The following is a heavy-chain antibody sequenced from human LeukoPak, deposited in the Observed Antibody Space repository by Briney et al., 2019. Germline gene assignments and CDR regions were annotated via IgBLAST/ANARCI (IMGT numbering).Heavy chain of an antibody. CDR1: GGSFSGYY. V-gene: IGHV4-34*01. J-gene: IGHJ4*02. CDR3: ARGGGYSRRWAVF. D-gene: IGHD6-13*01. CDR2: INHSGST. Sequence: SETLSLTCAVYGGSFSGYYWSWIRQPPGKGLEWIGEINHSGSTNYNPSLKSRVTISVDTSKNQFSLKLSSVTAADPAVYYCARGGGYSRRWAVFWGQGTLVPASS.